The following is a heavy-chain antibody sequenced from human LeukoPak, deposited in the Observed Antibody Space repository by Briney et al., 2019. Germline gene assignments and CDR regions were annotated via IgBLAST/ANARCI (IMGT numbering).Heavy chain of an antibody. CDR1: GLTFSSYS. Sequence: GGSLRLSCAASGLTFSSYSMNWVRQAPGKGLEWVSSISSSSTFTYYADLVKGRFTISRDNAKNSLYLQMNSLRAEDTAVYYCAREAAAGDFFDPWGQGTLVTVSS. J-gene: IGHJ5*02. D-gene: IGHD6-13*01. CDR3: AREAAAGDFFDP. V-gene: IGHV3-21*01. CDR2: ISSSSTFT.